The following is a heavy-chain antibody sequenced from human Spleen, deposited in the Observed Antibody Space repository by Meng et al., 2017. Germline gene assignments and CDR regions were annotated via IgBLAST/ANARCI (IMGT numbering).Heavy chain of an antibody. V-gene: IGHV1-69*05. CDR1: GGTFSSYA. CDR3: AVRYYYDSSGYYAR. J-gene: IGHJ4*02. D-gene: IGHD3-22*01. Sequence: SVKVSCKASGGTFSSYAISWVRQAPGQGLEWMGGIIPIFGTANYAQKFQGRVTITTDESTSTAYMELSSLRSEDTAVCYCAVRYYYDSSGYYARWGQGTLVTVSS. CDR2: IIPIFGTA.